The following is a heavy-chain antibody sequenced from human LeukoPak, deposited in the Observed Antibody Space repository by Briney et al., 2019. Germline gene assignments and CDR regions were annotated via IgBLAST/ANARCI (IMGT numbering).Heavy chain of an antibody. V-gene: IGHV4-39*01. CDR3: ARQVDYFDY. CDR1: GGSISSGSYY. Sequence: SQTLSLTCTVSGGSISSGSYYWGWIRQPPGKGLEWIGSIYHSGSTYYNPSLKSRVTISVDTSKNQFSLKLSSVTAADTAVYYCARQVDYFDYWGQGTLVTVSS. CDR2: IYHSGST. J-gene: IGHJ4*02.